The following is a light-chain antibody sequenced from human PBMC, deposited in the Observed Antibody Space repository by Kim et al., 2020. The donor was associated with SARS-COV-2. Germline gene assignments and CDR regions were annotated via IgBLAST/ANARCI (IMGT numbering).Light chain of an antibody. CDR2: AAS. CDR1: QGISYD. CDR3: QKYDGAPWA. J-gene: IGKJ1*01. V-gene: IGKV1-27*01. Sequence: ASVGDRVTITCRASQGISYDLAWYQQKPGKVPKVLIYAASTLQSGVPSRFSGSGSGTDFTLTINSLQPEDVATYYCQKYDGAPWAFGQGTKVDIK.